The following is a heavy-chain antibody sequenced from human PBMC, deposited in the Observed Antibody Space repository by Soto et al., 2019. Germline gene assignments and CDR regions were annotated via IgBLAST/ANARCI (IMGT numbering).Heavy chain of an antibody. CDR3: ATDIAAADGPYYFDH. CDR1: GYTLTELS. CDR2: FDPEDGET. D-gene: IGHD6-13*01. Sequence: ASVKVSCKVSGYTLTELSMHWVRQAPGKGLEWMGGFDPEDGETIYAQKFQGRVTMTEDTSTDTAYMELSSLRSEDTAVYYCATDIAAADGPYYFDHWGQGTLVTVSS. J-gene: IGHJ4*02. V-gene: IGHV1-24*01.